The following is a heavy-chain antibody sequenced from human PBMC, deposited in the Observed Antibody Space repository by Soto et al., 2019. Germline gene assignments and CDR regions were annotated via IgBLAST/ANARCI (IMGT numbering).Heavy chain of an antibody. J-gene: IGHJ3*02. CDR3: ARDGEDVLRNIPGDAFDI. D-gene: IGHD3-3*01. CDR2: ISYDGSKI. Sequence: QVQLVESEGGVVQPGRSLRLSCAASGFTFSSHAMHWVRQAPGKGLEWVAVISYDGSKIYYADSVKGRFTISRDNSKNTLYLQVNSLTAEDTAVYFCARDGEDVLRNIPGDAFDIWGQGTMVTVSS. CDR1: GFTFSSHA. V-gene: IGHV3-30-3*01.